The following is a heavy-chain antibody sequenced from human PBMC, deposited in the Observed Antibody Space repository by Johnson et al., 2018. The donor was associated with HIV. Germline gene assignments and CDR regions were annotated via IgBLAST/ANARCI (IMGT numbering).Heavy chain of an antibody. Sequence: EVQVVESGGGVVQPGRSLRLSCAASGFTFSSFALSWVRQAPGKGLEWVSGISGSGGSTYYADSVKGRFTISRDNSKNTLYLQMKSLRADDTAVYYCAKSVGQWMRPTGLDAFDIWGQGTMVTVSS. CDR2: ISGSGGST. J-gene: IGHJ3*02. CDR3: AKSVGQWMRPTGLDAFDI. CDR1: GFTFSSFA. V-gene: IGHV3-23*04. D-gene: IGHD6-19*01.